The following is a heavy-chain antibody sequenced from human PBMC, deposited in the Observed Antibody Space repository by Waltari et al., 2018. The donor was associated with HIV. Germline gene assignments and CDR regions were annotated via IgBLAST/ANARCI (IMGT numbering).Heavy chain of an antibody. CDR2: INNIGTT. D-gene: IGHD1-7*01. CDR3: ARTYKRITLFEIIRELSWFDP. J-gene: IGHJ5*02. CDR1: GGSFDEYY. V-gene: IGHV4-34*01. Sequence: QVQLQQWGAGLLKPSETLSLTCAIYGGSFDEYYWAWIRQTPEKGLEWRGDINNIGTTTYSPPLKSRVTVSIDTSKSQFSLNLRSVTAADTAVYYCARTYKRITLFEIIRELSWFDPWGQGTLVTVSS.